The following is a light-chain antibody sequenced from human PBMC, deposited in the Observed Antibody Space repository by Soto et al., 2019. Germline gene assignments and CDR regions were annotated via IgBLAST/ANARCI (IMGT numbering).Light chain of an antibody. CDR1: QSVSSSY. Sequence: EIVWTQSPGTLSLSPWERATLSCRASQSVSSSYLAWYQQKPGQAPRLLIYGASSRATGIPDRFSGSGSGTDFTLTISRLEPEDFAVYYCQQYGSSLPITFGQGTRLEIK. CDR2: GAS. J-gene: IGKJ5*01. V-gene: IGKV3-20*01. CDR3: QQYGSSLPIT.